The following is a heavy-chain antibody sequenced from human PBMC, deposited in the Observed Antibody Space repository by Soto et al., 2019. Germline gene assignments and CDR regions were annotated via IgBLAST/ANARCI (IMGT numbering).Heavy chain of an antibody. CDR3: TRGSIRWSYDAFDI. Sequence: GGSLRLSCTASGFTFGDYAMSWVRQAPGKGLEWGGFIRSKAYGGTTEYASSVKGRFHISRDDSKSIAYLQMNSLKTEDTAVYYCTRGSIRWSYDAFDIWGQGTMVTVSS. J-gene: IGHJ3*02. V-gene: IGHV3-49*04. CDR2: IRSKAYGGTT. D-gene: IGHD1-26*01. CDR1: GFTFGDYA.